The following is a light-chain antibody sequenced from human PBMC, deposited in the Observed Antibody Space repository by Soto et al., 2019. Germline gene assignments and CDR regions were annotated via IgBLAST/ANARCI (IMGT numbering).Light chain of an antibody. CDR3: AAWDDSLNGVV. CDR2: RNN. Sequence: QSVVTQPPSASGTPGQRVTISCSGSSSNIGGNTVNWYKQLPGTAPKLLIYRNNERPSGVPDRFSGSKSGTSASLAISGLQSEDEADYYCAAWDDSLNGVVFGGGTQLTVL. CDR1: SSNIGGNT. V-gene: IGLV1-44*01. J-gene: IGLJ2*01.